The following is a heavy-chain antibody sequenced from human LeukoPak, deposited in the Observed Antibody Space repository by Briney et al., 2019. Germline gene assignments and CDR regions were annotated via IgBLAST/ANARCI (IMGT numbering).Heavy chain of an antibody. V-gene: IGHV1-18*01. CDR2: ISAYNGNT. Sequence: GASVNVSCKASGYTFTSYGISWVRQAPGQGLEWMGWISAYNGNTNYAQKLQGRVTMTTDTSTSTAYMELRSLRSDDTAVYYCAREYYDSSGPVFDYWGQGTLVTVSS. CDR1: GYTFTSYG. D-gene: IGHD3-22*01. J-gene: IGHJ4*02. CDR3: AREYYDSSGPVFDY.